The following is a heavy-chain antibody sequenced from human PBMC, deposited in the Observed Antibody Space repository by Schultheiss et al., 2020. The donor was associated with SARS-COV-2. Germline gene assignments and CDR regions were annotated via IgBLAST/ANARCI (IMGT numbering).Heavy chain of an antibody. V-gene: IGHV4-4*07. CDR1: GGTISSYY. Sequence: SETLSLTCTVSGGTISSYYWSWIRQPAGKGLEWIGRIYTSGSTNYNPSLKSRDTMSVDTSKNQFSLKLCSVTAADTAVYYCARYSTRAMADYYSYGMHVWGQGATVTVSS. D-gene: IGHD5-24*01. CDR3: ARYSTRAMADYYSYGMHV. J-gene: IGHJ6*02. CDR2: IYTSGST.